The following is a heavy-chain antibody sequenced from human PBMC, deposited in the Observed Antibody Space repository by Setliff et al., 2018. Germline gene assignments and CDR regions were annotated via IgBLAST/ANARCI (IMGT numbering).Heavy chain of an antibody. V-gene: IGHV3-21*01. J-gene: IGHJ3*02. CDR3: ASAGHSGSWFPFDAFHI. CDR2: ISRSSTYI. Sequence: GGSPRLSCAASGFTFSTHSMNWVRQAPGKGLEWVSSISRSSTYIYYADSMKGRFTTSRDNAKNSLYLQMNSLRAEDTAVYYCASAGHSGSWFPFDAFHIWGQGTMVTVSS. CDR1: GFTFSTHS. D-gene: IGHD6-13*01.